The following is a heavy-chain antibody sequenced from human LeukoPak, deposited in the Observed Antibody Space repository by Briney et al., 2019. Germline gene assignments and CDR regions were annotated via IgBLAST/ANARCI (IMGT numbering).Heavy chain of an antibody. CDR2: ISGSGGST. CDR1: GFTFSSYA. Sequence: GESLRLSCAASGFTFSSYAMSWVRQAPGKGLEWVSAISGSGGSTYYADSVKGRFTISRDNSKNTLYLQMNSLRAEDTAVYYCAKDFSSGSYFDYWGQGTLVTVSS. CDR3: AKDFSSGSYFDY. V-gene: IGHV3-23*01. J-gene: IGHJ4*02. D-gene: IGHD3-22*01.